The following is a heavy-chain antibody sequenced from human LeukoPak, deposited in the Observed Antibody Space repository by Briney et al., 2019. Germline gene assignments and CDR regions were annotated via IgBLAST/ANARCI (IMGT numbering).Heavy chain of an antibody. CDR3: ARVADVDTAMVSLGYFDY. CDR1: GFTFSSYS. D-gene: IGHD5-18*01. Sequence: GGSLRLSCAASGFTFSSYSMNWVRQAPGKGLEWVSSISSSSSYIYYADSVKGRFTISRDNAKNSLYLQMNSLRAEDTAVYYCARVADVDTAMVSLGYFDYWGQGTLVTVSS. J-gene: IGHJ4*02. CDR2: ISSSSSYI. V-gene: IGHV3-21*01.